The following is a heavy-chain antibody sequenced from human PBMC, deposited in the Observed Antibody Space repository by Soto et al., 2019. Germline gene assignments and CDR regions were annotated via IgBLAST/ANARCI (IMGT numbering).Heavy chain of an antibody. Sequence: GGSLRLSCAASGFTFSSYAMHWVRQAPGKGLEYVSAISSNGGSISYADSEKGRFTISRDNSENTLYLQMSTLGVEDTAVYYCTRDDFHCSGGTCYGIPMDVWGKGTTVTVSS. CDR3: TRDDFHCSGGTCYGIPMDV. D-gene: IGHD2-15*01. J-gene: IGHJ6*03. V-gene: IGHV3-64D*06. CDR2: ISSNGGSI. CDR1: GFTFSSYA.